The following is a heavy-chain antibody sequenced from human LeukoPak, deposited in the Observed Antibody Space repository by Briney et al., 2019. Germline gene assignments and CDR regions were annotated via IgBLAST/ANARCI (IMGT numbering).Heavy chain of an antibody. Sequence: ASVKVSCKASGYTFTSYAMHWVRQAPGQRLEWMGWIDAGNGNTKYSQKFQGRVTITRDTSADTAYMELSSLRSEDTAVYYCARLKYCTNGVCYAGFDYWGQGTLVTVSS. CDR3: ARLKYCTNGVCYAGFDY. CDR1: GYTFTSYA. V-gene: IGHV1-3*01. J-gene: IGHJ4*02. CDR2: IDAGNGNT. D-gene: IGHD2-8*01.